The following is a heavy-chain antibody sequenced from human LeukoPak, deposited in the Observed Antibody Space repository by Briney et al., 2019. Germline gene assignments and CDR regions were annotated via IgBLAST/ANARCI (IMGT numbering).Heavy chain of an antibody. J-gene: IGHJ6*03. CDR2: ISAHSGST. Sequence: ASVKVSCKASGHTFSSYGISWVRQAPGQGLEWMGWISAHSGSTNYEEKLQGRVTMTTDTSTSTAYMELRSLRSNDTAVYYCARDNGTEGTYYYYYMDVWGKGTTVTVSS. CDR3: ARDNGTEGTYYYYYMDV. D-gene: IGHD1-14*01. CDR1: GHTFSSYG. V-gene: IGHV1-18*01.